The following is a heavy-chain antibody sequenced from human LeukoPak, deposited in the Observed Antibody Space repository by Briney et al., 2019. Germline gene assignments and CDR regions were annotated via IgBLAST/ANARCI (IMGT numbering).Heavy chain of an antibody. V-gene: IGHV5-51*01. D-gene: IGHD3-10*01. CDR1: GYSFSNYW. Sequence: VESLKISCKGSGYSFSNYWIGWVRQIPGKGLEWMGIIYPADSDTRYSPSFEGQVIISADKSISTAYLQWSSLKASDTAMYYCARGDPSSLYGSGTHFDYWGQGTLVTVSS. J-gene: IGHJ4*02. CDR2: IYPADSDT. CDR3: ARGDPSSLYGSGTHFDY.